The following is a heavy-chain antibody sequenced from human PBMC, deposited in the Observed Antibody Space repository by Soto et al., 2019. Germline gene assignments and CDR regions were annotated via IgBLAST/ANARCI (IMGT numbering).Heavy chain of an antibody. CDR2: IIPILGIA. D-gene: IGHD5-12*01. CDR3: ARDGATSLIDEYYFYYYIDV. CDR1: GGTFSSYT. J-gene: IGHJ6*03. Sequence: QVQLVQSGAEVKKPGSSVKVSCKASGGTFSSYTISWVRQAPGQGLEWMGRIIPILGIANYAQKFQGRVTSTSDKSTSTAYMELSSLRSEDTAVYYCARDGATSLIDEYYFYYYIDVWGKGTTVTVSS. V-gene: IGHV1-69*08.